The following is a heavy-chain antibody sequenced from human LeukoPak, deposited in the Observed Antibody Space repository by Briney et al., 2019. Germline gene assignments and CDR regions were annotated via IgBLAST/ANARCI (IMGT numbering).Heavy chain of an antibody. Sequence: GASVKVSCKASGYTFTSYGISWVRQAPGQGLEWMGWISAYNGNTDYAQKLQGRVTMTTDTSTSTAYMELRSLRSDDTAVYYCARLLKGGDLHLNFDYWGQGTLVTVSS. J-gene: IGHJ4*02. V-gene: IGHV1-18*01. CDR1: GYTFTSYG. D-gene: IGHD5-24*01. CDR3: ARLLKGGDLHLNFDY. CDR2: ISAYNGNT.